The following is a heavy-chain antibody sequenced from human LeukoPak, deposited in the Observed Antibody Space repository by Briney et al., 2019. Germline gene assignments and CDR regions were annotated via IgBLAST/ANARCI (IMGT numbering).Heavy chain of an antibody. J-gene: IGHJ4*02. CDR3: ARDPHIAAAGTIFDY. CDR1: GFTFSSCS. V-gene: IGHV3-48*02. D-gene: IGHD6-13*01. CDR2: ISSSSSTI. Sequence: GGSLRLSCAVSGFTFSSCSMNWVGQAPGKGLEWVSYISSSSSTIYYADSVKGRFTISRDNAKNSLYLQMNSLRDEDSAVYYCARDPHIAAAGTIFDYWGQGTLVTVSS.